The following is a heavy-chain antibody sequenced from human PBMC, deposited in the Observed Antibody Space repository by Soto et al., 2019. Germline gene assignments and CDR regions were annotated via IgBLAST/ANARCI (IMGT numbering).Heavy chain of an antibody. Sequence: PSATLSLTCTVSGGSISSYYWSWIRQPTGKGLEWIGYIYYSGSTNYNPSLKSRVTISVDTSKNQFSLKLSSVTAADTAVYYCARDTPGGLHYWGQGTLVTVSS. CDR2: IYYSGST. V-gene: IGHV4-59*01. CDR1: GGSISSYY. CDR3: ARDTPGGLHY. J-gene: IGHJ4*02. D-gene: IGHD5-18*01.